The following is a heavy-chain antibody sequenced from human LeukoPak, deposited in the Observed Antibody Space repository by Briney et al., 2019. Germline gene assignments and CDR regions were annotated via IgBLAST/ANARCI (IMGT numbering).Heavy chain of an antibody. CDR2: ISSSGSTI. V-gene: IGHV3-48*04. CDR1: GFTFSSYG. Sequence: GGSLRLSCAASGFTFSSYGMNWVRQAPGKGLEWVSYISSSGSTIYYTDSVKGRFTISRDNAKNSLYLQMNSLRAEDTAVYYCARDLARCSRTSCYGYYYYGMDVWGKGTTVTVSS. J-gene: IGHJ6*04. D-gene: IGHD2-2*01. CDR3: ARDLARCSRTSCYGYYYYGMDV.